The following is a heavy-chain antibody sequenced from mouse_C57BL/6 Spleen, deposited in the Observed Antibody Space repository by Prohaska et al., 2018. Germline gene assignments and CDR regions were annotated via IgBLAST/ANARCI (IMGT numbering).Heavy chain of an antibody. V-gene: IGHV1-26*01. CDR3: AIYYGNYWYFDV. J-gene: IGHJ1*03. Sequence: GYTFTDYYMNWVKQSHGKSLEWIGDINPNNGGTSYNQKFKGKATLTVDKSSSTAYMELRSLTSEDSAVYYCAIYYGNYWYFDVWGTGTTVTVSS. CDR2: INPNNGGT. D-gene: IGHD2-1*01. CDR1: GYTFTDYY.